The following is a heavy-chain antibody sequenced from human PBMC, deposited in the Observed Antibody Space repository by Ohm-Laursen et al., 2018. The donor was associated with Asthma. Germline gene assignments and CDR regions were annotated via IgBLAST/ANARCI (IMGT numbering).Heavy chain of an antibody. V-gene: IGHV1-69*13. Sequence: SVKVSCKASGGTFSSYAISWVRQAPGQGLEWMGGIIPIFGTANYAQKFQGRVTITADESTSTAYMELSSLRSEDTAVYYCARAERGCSSTSCYALNYYYYGMDVWGQGTTVTVSS. CDR3: ARAERGCSSTSCYALNYYYYGMDV. J-gene: IGHJ6*02. D-gene: IGHD2-2*01. CDR2: IIPIFGTA. CDR1: GGTFSSYA.